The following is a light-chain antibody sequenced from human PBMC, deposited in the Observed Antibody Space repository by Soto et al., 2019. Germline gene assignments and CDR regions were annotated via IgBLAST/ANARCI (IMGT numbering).Light chain of an antibody. J-gene: IGLJ3*02. CDR1: SSNIGNNP. CDR2: SNS. V-gene: IGLV1-44*01. Sequence: QSVLTQPPSASGTPGQRVTISCSGSSSNIGNNPVNWYQQLPGTAPKLLIYSNSQRPSGVPDRFSGSKSGTSASLAISGLQSEDEADYYCAAWDDSLNGGVFGGGTKLTVL. CDR3: AAWDDSLNGGV.